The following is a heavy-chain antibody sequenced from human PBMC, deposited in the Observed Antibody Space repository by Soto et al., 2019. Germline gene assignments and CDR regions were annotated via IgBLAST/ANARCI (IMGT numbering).Heavy chain of an antibody. Sequence: QVQLQESGPGLVKPSQTLSLTCTVSGGSISSGGYYWSWIRQHPGKGLEWIGYIYYSGSTYYNPSHKMRXXIXVXXSKNQFSLKLSSVTAADTAVYYCARYMVRGDGLDYWGQGTLVTVSS. CDR1: GGSISSGGYY. CDR2: IYYSGST. J-gene: IGHJ4*02. V-gene: IGHV4-31*03. D-gene: IGHD3-10*01. CDR3: ARYMVRGDGLDY.